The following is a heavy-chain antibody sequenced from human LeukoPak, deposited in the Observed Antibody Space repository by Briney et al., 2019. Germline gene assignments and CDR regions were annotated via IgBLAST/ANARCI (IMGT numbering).Heavy chain of an antibody. Sequence: SETLSLTCTVSGGSISSYYWSWIRQPPGKALEWIGYVDYSGSTNYNPSLKNRATISVDTSKNQFFLKLSSVTAADTAVYYCAREGGTRFILDSWGQGTLVTVSS. J-gene: IGHJ4*02. CDR2: VDYSGST. CDR3: AREGGTRFILDS. CDR1: GGSISSYY. D-gene: IGHD3-9*01. V-gene: IGHV4-59*01.